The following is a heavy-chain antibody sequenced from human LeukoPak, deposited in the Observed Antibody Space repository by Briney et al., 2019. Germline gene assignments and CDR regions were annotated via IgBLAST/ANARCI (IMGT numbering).Heavy chain of an antibody. J-gene: IGHJ5*02. V-gene: IGHV4-34*01. CDR1: GGTFSGYY. CDR3: ARGGIVVVPAAPPNWFDP. CDR2: INYSGST. D-gene: IGHD2-2*01. Sequence: SGTLSLACAVYGGTFSGYYWSWLRQPPGKGLEWIGEINYSGSTKYNPSLTSRGTISVDTSKNQFSLKLSSVTAAATAVDYCARGGIVVVPAAPPNWFDPWGQGTLVTVSS.